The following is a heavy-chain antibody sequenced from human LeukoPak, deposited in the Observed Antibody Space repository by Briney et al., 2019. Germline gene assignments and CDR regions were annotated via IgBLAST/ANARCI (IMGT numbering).Heavy chain of an antibody. J-gene: IGHJ4*02. CDR3: ARHSTSWSPSPDY. D-gene: IGHD2-2*01. V-gene: IGHV4-39*01. CDR2: IYYSGST. CDR1: GDSISSSDYY. Sequence: PSETLSVTCTVSGDSISSSDYYWGWIRQPPGKGLEWIGCIYYSGSTYYTPSLKSRVTISVDTSKTQFSLKLSSVTAADTAVYYCARHSTSWSPSPDYWGQGTLVIVSS.